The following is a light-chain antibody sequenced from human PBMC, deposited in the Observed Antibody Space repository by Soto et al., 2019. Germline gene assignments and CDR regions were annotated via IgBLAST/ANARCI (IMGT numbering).Light chain of an antibody. V-gene: IGKV1-5*01. Sequence: DIQLTQSPSTLSASVGDRVTITCRASQSVTDWLAWYQQKPGKAPKLLIYDASSLQSGVPSRFNGSGSGTEFSLTISSLQPDDFATYYCQQYYRSCTFGQGTNVDI. CDR1: QSVTDW. CDR3: QQYYRSCT. CDR2: DAS. J-gene: IGKJ2*02.